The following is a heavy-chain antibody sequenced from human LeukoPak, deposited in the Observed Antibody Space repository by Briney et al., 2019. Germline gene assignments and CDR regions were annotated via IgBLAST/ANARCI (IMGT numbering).Heavy chain of an antibody. V-gene: IGHV3-74*01. D-gene: IGHD5-24*01. CDR2: ISSDGSNT. CDR1: GFTFSRDW. CDR3: ARDRDGYSS. Sequence: PGGSLRLSCAASGFTFSRDWMDWVRQAPGKGLVYVSRISSDGSNTNYADFVKGRFTISRDNAKNTLYLQMNSLRADDTAAYYCARDRDGYSSWGQGTLVTVSS. J-gene: IGHJ5*02.